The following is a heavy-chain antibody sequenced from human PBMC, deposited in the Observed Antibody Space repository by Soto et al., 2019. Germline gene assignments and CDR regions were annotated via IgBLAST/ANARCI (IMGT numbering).Heavy chain of an antibody. Sequence: PGESLKISCKGSGYSFTSYWIGWVRQMPGKGLEWMGIIYPGDSDTRYSPSFQGQVTISADKSISTAYLQWSSLKASDTAMYYCAGLDYDILTGYYRDYYYYGMDVWGQGTTVTVSS. CDR1: GYSFTSYW. CDR2: IYPGDSDT. J-gene: IGHJ6*02. CDR3: AGLDYDILTGYYRDYYYYGMDV. D-gene: IGHD3-9*01. V-gene: IGHV5-51*01.